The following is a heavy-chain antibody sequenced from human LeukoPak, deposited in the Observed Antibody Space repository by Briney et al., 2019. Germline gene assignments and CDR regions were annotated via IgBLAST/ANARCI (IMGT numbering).Heavy chain of an antibody. J-gene: IGHJ4*02. D-gene: IGHD3-10*01. CDR1: GFTFSSYA. Sequence: TGGTLRLSCAASGFTFSSYAMSWVRQAPGKGLEWVSTIGGSGASTYYADSVKGRFTISRDNSKNTLYLQMNSLRVEDTAVYYCARKAGYYYGSGDYWSQGTLVTVSS. CDR3: ARKAGYYYGSGDY. V-gene: IGHV3-23*01. CDR2: IGGSGAST.